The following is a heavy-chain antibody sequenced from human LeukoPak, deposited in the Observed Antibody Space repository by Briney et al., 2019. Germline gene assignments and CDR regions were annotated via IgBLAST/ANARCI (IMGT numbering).Heavy chain of an antibody. V-gene: IGHV1-69*04. CDR1: GGTFSSYA. CDR2: IIPILDIA. CDR3: ATSIVVVTAIRDYFDY. D-gene: IGHD2-21*02. J-gene: IGHJ4*02. Sequence: EASVKVSCKASGGTFSSYAISWVRQAPGQGLEWMGRIIPILDIANYAQKFQGRVTITADKSTSTAYMELSSLRSEDTAVYYCATSIVVVTAIRDYFDYWGQGTLVTVSS.